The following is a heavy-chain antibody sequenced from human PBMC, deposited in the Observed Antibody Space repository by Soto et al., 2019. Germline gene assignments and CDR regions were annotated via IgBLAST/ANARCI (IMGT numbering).Heavy chain of an antibody. CDR3: ARGERSCCFDY. CDR2: MYHSGST. J-gene: IGHJ4*02. V-gene: IGHV4-4*02. CDR1: GGSSSSSNW. D-gene: IGHD2-15*01. Sequence: QVQLQESGPGLVKPSGTLSLTCAVAGGSSSSSNWWSWVRQPPGKGLEWIGEMYHSGSTNYNPSLMSRVTISVDKSKNQFSLKLSSVTAADTAVYYCARGERSCCFDYWGQGTLVTVSS.